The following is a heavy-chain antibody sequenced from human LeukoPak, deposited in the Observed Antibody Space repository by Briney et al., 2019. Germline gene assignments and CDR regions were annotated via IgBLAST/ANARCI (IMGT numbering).Heavy chain of an antibody. CDR2: IYYIVST. J-gene: IGHJ4*02. CDR1: GGSIRSSRYY. CDR3: ARQYSLGFDY. V-gene: IGHV4-39*01. Sequence: SETLSLTCTVPGGSIRSSRYYWGWIRQPPGKGLEWIGSIYYIVSTSYNPSLKSRVTISVDTSKNQFSLKLSSVTAADTAVYYCARQYSLGFDYWGQGTLVTVSS. D-gene: IGHD4-11*01.